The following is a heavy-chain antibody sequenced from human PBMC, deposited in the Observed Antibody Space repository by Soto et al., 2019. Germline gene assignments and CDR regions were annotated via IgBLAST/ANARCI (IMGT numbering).Heavy chain of an antibody. Sequence: KPGGSLRLSCAASGFTFSSYSMNWVRQAPGKGLEWVSSISSSSSYIYYADSVKGRFTISRDNAKNSLYLQMNSLRAEDTAVYYCARTRSGYYSDYFDYWGQGTLVTVSS. CDR3: ARTRSGYYSDYFDY. D-gene: IGHD3-22*01. CDR2: ISSSSSYI. CDR1: GFTFSSYS. J-gene: IGHJ4*02. V-gene: IGHV3-21*01.